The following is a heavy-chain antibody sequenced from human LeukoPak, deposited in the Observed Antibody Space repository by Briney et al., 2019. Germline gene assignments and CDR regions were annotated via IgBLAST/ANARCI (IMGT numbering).Heavy chain of an antibody. CDR3: ARVRGRRYYYGSGSYFLTPYYYYGMDV. V-gene: IGHV4-34*01. J-gene: IGHJ6*02. CDR1: GGSFSGYY. D-gene: IGHD3-10*01. CDR2: INHSGST. Sequence: SETLSLTCAVYGGSFSGYYWSWIRQPPGKGLEWIGEINHSGSTNYNPSLKSRVTISVDTSKNQFSLKLSSVTAADTAVYYCARVRGRRYYYGSGSYFLTPYYYYGMDVWGQGTTVTVSS.